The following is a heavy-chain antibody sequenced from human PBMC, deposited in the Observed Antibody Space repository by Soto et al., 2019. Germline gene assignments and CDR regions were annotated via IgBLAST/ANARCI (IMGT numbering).Heavy chain of an antibody. CDR3: ARGPGYSSTQPLDY. Sequence: ASVKVSCKASGYTFTSYAMHWVRQAPGQRLEWMGWINAGNGNTKYSQKFQGRVTITRDTSASTAYMELSSLRPEDTAVYYCARGPGYSSTQPLDYWGQGTLVTVYS. J-gene: IGHJ4*02. CDR2: INAGNGNT. CDR1: GYTFTSYA. V-gene: IGHV1-3*01. D-gene: IGHD6-13*01.